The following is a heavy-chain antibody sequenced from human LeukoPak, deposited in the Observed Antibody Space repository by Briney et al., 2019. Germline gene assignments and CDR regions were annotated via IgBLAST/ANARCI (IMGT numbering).Heavy chain of an antibody. J-gene: IGHJ4*02. CDR3: ARDVGGSGWSSDYFDY. V-gene: IGHV3-21*01. Sequence: GGSLRLSCAASGFTFSSYSMNWVRQAPGKGLEWVSSISSSSSYIYYADSVKGRLTISRDNAKNSLYLQMNSLRAEDTAVYYCARDVGGSGWSSDYFDYWGQGTLVTVSS. D-gene: IGHD6-19*01. CDR1: GFTFSSYS. CDR2: ISSSSSYI.